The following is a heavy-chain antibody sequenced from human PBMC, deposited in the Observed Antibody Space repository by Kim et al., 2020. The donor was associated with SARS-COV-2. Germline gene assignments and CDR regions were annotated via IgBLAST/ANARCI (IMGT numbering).Heavy chain of an antibody. CDR1: GDSVSSNSAA. D-gene: IGHD1-1*01. J-gene: IGHJ5*02. Sequence: SQTLSLTCAISGDSVSSNSAAWNWIRPSPSRGLEWLGRTYYRSKWYNDYAVSVKSRITINPDTSKNQFSLQLNSVTPEDTAVYYCAMEDWNDSADWFDPWGQGTLVTVSS. V-gene: IGHV6-1*01. CDR3: AMEDWNDSADWFDP. CDR2: TYYRSKWYN.